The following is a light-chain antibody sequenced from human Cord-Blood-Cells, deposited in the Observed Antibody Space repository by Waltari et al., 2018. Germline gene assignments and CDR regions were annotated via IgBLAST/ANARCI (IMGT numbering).Light chain of an antibody. J-gene: IGKJ2*01. CDR1: QSISSW. V-gene: IGKV1-5*03. Sequence: DIQMTQSPSTLYASVGDRVTITSRASQSISSWLAWYQQKPGKAPKLLIYKASSLESGVPSRFSGSGSGTEFTLTISSLQPDDFATYYCQQYNSYSMYTFGQGTKLEIK. CDR2: KAS. CDR3: QQYNSYSMYT.